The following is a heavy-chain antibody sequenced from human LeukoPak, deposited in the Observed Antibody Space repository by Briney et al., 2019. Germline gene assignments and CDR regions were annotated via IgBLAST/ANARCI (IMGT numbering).Heavy chain of an antibody. CDR2: IKQDESGK. Sequence: GGSLRLSCAASGFPFSSYWMSWVRQAPGKGLEWVANIKQDESGKYYVDSVKGRFTISRDNAKNSLYLQMNSLRAEDTAVYYCARDRHWGILAGTNFDYWGQGTLVTVSS. CDR1: GFPFSSYW. J-gene: IGHJ4*02. V-gene: IGHV3-7*01. CDR3: ARDRHWGILAGTNFDY. D-gene: IGHD6-13*01.